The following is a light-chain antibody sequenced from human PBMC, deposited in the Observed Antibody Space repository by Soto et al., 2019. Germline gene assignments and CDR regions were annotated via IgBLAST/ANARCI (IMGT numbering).Light chain of an antibody. CDR1: SSDVGAYNY. CDR3: SSYTTSSTDV. CDR2: DVT. V-gene: IGLV2-14*03. J-gene: IGLJ1*01. Sequence: QSVLTQPVSVSGSPGQSITISCTGTSSDVGAYNYVSWYQQHPGKAPKLMIYDVTNRPSGVSNRFSGSKSGYTASLTISGLQAEDEADYYCSSYTTSSTDVFGTGTKLTVL.